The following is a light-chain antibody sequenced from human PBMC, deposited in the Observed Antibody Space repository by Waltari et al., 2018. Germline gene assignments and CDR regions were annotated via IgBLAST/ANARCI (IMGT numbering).Light chain of an antibody. CDR2: AAS. CDR3: QQTHGIPWT. CDR1: QNITMY. Sequence: DIPVTQSPSSLSASVGDEVSITCRASQNITMYLCWYQKRPGKAPNLLIYAASTLQSGVPSRFTGSGSGTDFTLTISLLEPEDFATYYCQQTHGIPWTFGQGTKVEIK. J-gene: IGKJ1*01. V-gene: IGKV1-39*01.